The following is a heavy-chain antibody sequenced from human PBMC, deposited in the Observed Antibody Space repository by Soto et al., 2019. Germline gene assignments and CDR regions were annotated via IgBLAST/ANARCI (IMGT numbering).Heavy chain of an antibody. D-gene: IGHD3-16*02. CDR1: GYTFTSYG. CDR3: ARFLGYEYVWGSYRYTGYDY. Sequence: QVQLVQSGAEVKKPGASVKVSCKASGYTFTSYGISWVRQAPGQGLEWMGWTSAYNGNTNYAQKLQGRVTMTTDTSASTASLERRGLRSDGTAVYDCARFLGYEYVWGSYRYTGYDYWGQGTLVIVSS. CDR2: TSAYNGNT. J-gene: IGHJ4*02. V-gene: IGHV1-18*01.